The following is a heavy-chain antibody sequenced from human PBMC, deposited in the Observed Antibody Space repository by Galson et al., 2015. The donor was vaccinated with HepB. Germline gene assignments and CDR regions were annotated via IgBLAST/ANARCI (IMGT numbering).Heavy chain of an antibody. CDR1: GGTFSSYA. D-gene: IGHD6-13*01. CDR3: AREDSSSWNEFGYYYYYGMDV. J-gene: IGHJ6*02. Sequence: SVKVSCKASGGTFSSYAISWVRQAPGQGLEWMGGIIPIFGTANYAQKFQGRVTITADKSTSTAYMELSSLRSEDTAVYYCAREDSSSWNEFGYYYYYGMDVWGQGTTVTVSS. V-gene: IGHV1-69*06. CDR2: IIPIFGTA.